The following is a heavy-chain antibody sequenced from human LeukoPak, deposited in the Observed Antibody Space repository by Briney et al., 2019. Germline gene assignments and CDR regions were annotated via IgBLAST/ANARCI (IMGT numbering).Heavy chain of an antibody. Sequence: SETLSLTCTVSGGSISSGGYYWSWNRQHPGKGLEWIGYIYYSGSTYYNPSLKSRVTISVDTSKNQFSLKLSSVTAADTAVYYCARATYYYDSSGYSPLDYWGQGTLVTVSS. J-gene: IGHJ4*02. CDR3: ARATYYYDSSGYSPLDY. D-gene: IGHD3-22*01. V-gene: IGHV4-31*03. CDR2: IYYSGST. CDR1: GGSISSGGYY.